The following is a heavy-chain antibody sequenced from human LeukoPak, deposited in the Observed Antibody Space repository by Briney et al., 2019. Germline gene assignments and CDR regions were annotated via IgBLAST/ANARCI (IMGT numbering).Heavy chain of an antibody. J-gene: IGHJ4*02. CDR3: AVRRGIYY. CDR2: ITSSSSYI. Sequence: GGSLRLSCAASGFTFSTFTMNWVRQAPGKGLEWVSSITSSSSYIYYADSAKGRFTISRDNAKNSLFLQMNSLRAEDTAVYYCAVRRGIYYWGQGTLVTVSS. CDR1: GFTFSTFT. V-gene: IGHV3-21*01.